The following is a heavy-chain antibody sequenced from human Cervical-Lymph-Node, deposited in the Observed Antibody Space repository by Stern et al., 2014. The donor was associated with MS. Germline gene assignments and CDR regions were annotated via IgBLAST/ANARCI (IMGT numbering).Heavy chain of an antibody. CDR2: IYYTGST. Sequence: VQLVESGPGLVKPSQTVSLTCTVSGASVSSSGYYWSWIRQHPGKGLEWIGYIYYTGSTYYNPSLKSRVTISLDTSKNRFSLRLSSVTAADTAVYFCARGATINVFDFWGQGTLVTVSS. V-gene: IGHV4-31*03. D-gene: IGHD5-12*01. J-gene: IGHJ4*02. CDR3: ARGATINVFDF. CDR1: GASVSSSGYY.